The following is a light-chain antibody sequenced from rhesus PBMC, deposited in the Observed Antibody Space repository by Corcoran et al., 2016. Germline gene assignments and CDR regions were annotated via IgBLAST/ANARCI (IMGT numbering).Light chain of an antibody. J-gene: IGKJ4*01. CDR1: QGIGNK. CDR2: AAS. V-gene: IGKV1-33*02. Sequence: DIQMTQSPSSLSASVGDKVTITCQASQGIGNKVNWYQQKPGTAPKLLIDAASSLQSGIPSRFSGSGSGTDYTLPISSLQPADFYTYFCQRDYSYAPLYVGGGTKVEIK. CDR3: QRDYSYAPLY.